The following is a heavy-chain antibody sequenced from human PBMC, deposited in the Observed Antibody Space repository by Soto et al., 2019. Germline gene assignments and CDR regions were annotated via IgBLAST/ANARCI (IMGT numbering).Heavy chain of an antibody. D-gene: IGHD2-15*01. CDR1: GYTFTSYG. J-gene: IGHJ6*02. CDR3: GRGGYCSGGSCKGPYYYGMDV. CDR2: ISAYNGNT. V-gene: IGHV1-18*01. Sequence: QVQLVQSGAEVKKPGASVKVSCKASGYTFTSYGISWVRQAPGQGLEWMGWISAYNGNTNYAQKLQGRVTMTTDTSTSTAYMELRSLRSDDTAVYYCGRGGYCSGGSCKGPYYYGMDVWGQGTTVTVSS.